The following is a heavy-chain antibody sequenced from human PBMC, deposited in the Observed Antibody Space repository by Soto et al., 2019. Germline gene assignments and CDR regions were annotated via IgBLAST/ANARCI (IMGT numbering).Heavy chain of an antibody. CDR3: ARDRSSNWYQVPPLFDD. CDR1: GFTFSNYA. Sequence: QVQLVESGGGVVQPGRSLRLSCAASGFTFSNYAMHWVRQAPGKGLEWLAILSYDGSSKYYADSVKGRFTISRDNSKNTLYLQINSLRAEDTAVYFCARDRSSNWYQVPPLFDDWGQGTLVTVSS. CDR2: LSYDGSSK. V-gene: IGHV3-30-3*01. D-gene: IGHD6-13*01. J-gene: IGHJ4*02.